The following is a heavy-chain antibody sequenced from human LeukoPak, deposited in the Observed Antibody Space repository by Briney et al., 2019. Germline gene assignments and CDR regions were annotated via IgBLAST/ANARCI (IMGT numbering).Heavy chain of an antibody. CDR3: AREKGPYCGTDCYRYYFDY. CDR2: ITHDGSHT. J-gene: IGHJ4*02. Sequence: PGGSLRLSCAASGFTFSDYYMSWIRQAPGKGLEWVSDITHDGSHTNYADSVTGRFTVSRDNAKNSLYLQINNLRLEDTAVYYCAREKGPYCGTDCYRYYFDYWGQGTLVTVSS. V-gene: IGHV3-11*05. CDR1: GFTFSDYY. D-gene: IGHD2-21*02.